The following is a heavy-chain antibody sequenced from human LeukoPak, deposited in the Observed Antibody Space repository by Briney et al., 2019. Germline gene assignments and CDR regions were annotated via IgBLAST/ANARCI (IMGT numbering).Heavy chain of an antibody. CDR2: ISGGGGII. D-gene: IGHD2-2*01. CDR1: AFTFSRSA. Sequence: GGSLRLSCAASAFTFSRSAMSWVRQATGKGLEWVSVISGGGGIINYADSVKGRFTISRDNAKNTLLLQMNSLRAEDTAVYHCVREDVPAGAYYWGQGTLVTVS. CDR3: VREDVPAGAYY. J-gene: IGHJ4*02. V-gene: IGHV3-23*01.